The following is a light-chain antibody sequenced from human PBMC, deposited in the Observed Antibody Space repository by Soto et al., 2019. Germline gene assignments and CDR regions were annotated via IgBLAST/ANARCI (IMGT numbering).Light chain of an antibody. J-gene: IGKJ1*01. V-gene: IGKV1-5*01. CDR2: DAS. CDR3: QQYNSYFRT. CDR1: QSISSW. Sequence: DFQMTQSPSTLSPSLGDRVTFTARASQSISSWLAWYQQKPGKAPKLLIYDASSLESGVPSRFSGSGSGTEFTLTISSLQPDDFATYCCQQYNSYFRTFGQGTKVDIK.